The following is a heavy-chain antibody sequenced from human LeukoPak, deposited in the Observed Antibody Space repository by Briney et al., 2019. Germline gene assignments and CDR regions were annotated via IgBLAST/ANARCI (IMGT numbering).Heavy chain of an antibody. CDR3: ATVVVGYGDVHYFDP. J-gene: IGHJ4*02. Sequence: ASVKVSCKISGYTLTEVSMHWVRQAPGKGLEWMGGFDPADGEPIYAQKFQGRVTMSEDTSTDTAYMDLSSLRSEDTAVYYCATVVVGYGDVHYFDPWGQGTLVTVSS. CDR2: FDPADGEP. V-gene: IGHV1-24*01. CDR1: GYTLTEVS. D-gene: IGHD4-17*01.